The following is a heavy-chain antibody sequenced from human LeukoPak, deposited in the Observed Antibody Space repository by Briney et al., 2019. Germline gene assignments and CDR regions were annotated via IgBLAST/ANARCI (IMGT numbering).Heavy chain of an antibody. CDR3: ARVLNDEIYSYGYVWFDP. CDR1: GYTFTNYA. Sequence: ASVKVSCKASGYTFTNYAVNWVRQAPGQGLEWMGWINTNTGNPTYAQGFTGRLVFSLDTSVSTAYLQISSLKAEDTAVYYCARVLNDEIYSYGYVWFDPWGQGTLVTVSS. V-gene: IGHV7-4-1*02. CDR2: INTNTGNP. D-gene: IGHD5-18*01. J-gene: IGHJ5*02.